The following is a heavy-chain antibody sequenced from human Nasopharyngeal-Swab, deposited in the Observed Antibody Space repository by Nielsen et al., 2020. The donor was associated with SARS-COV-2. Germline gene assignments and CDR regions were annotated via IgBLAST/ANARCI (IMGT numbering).Heavy chain of an antibody. CDR1: GFTFSDYY. V-gene: IGHV3-11*06. D-gene: IGHD3-22*01. Sequence: GESLKISCVASGFTFSDYYMAWIRQAPGKGLEWVSSISSSSSYIYYADSVKGRFTISRDNAKNSLYLQMNSLRAEDTAVYYCAREGDYYDSSGYLFDYWGQGTLVTVSS. J-gene: IGHJ4*02. CDR3: AREGDYYDSSGYLFDY. CDR2: ISSSSSYI.